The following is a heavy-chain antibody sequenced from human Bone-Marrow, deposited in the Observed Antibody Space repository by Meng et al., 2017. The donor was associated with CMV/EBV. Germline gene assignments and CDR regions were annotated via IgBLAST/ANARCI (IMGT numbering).Heavy chain of an antibody. D-gene: IGHD3-3*01. CDR3: ARLPPEVLRFLDWSGAFDI. Sequence: GSLRLSCTVSGGSISSSSYYWGWIRQPPGKGLEWIGSIYYSGSTYYNPSLKSRVTISVDTSKNQFSLKLSSVTAADTAVYYCARLPPEVLRFLDWSGAFDIWGQGTMVTVSS. CDR1: GGSISSSSYY. V-gene: IGHV4-39*01. CDR2: IYYSGST. J-gene: IGHJ3*02.